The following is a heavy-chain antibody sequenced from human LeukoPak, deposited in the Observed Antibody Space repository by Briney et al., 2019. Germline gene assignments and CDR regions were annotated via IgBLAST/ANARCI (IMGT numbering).Heavy chain of an antibody. V-gene: IGHV3-30*18. CDR3: AKAGSSTELGVY. CDR2: ISYDGSNK. Sequence: PGRSLRLSCAASGFTFSSYGMHWVRQAPGKGLEWVAVISYDGSNKYYADSVKGRFTISRDNSKNTLYLQMNSLRAEDTAVYYCAKAGSSTELGVYWGQGTLVTVSS. CDR1: GFTFSSYG. J-gene: IGHJ4*02. D-gene: IGHD6-6*01.